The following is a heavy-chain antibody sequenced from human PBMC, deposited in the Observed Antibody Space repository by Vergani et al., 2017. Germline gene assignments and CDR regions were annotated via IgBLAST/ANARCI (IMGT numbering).Heavy chain of an antibody. CDR2: ISSSSSYI. Sequence: EVQLVEPGGGRVKPGGSLRLSCAASGFTFSSYSMNWVRQAPGKGLEWVSSISSSSSYIYYADSVKGRFTISRDNAKNSLYLQMNSLRAEDTAVYYCARDLFYYDSSGYYSGFFDYWGQGTLVTVSS. V-gene: IGHV3-21*01. CDR3: ARDLFYYDSSGYYSGFFDY. CDR1: GFTFSSYS. J-gene: IGHJ4*02. D-gene: IGHD3-22*01.